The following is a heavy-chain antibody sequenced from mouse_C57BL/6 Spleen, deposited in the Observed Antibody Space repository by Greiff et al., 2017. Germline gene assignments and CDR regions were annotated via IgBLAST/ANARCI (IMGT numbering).Heavy chain of an antibody. J-gene: IGHJ3*01. CDR1: GYAFTSSW. D-gene: IGHD2-12*01. V-gene: IGHV1-82*01. CDR2: IYPGDGDT. Sequence: QVQLQQSGPELVKPGASVTISCKASGYAFTSSWLNWVKQRPGKGLEWIGRIYPGDGDTNYNGKFKGKATLTADKSSSTAYMQLSSMTSDDYAVDFCAREGSYDGGAFAYWGQGTLVTVSA. CDR3: AREGSYDGGAFAY.